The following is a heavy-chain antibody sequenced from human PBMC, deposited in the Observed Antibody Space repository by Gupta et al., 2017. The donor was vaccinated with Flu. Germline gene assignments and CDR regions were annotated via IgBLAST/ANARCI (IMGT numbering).Heavy chain of an antibody. CDR2: IWYDGSIT. J-gene: IGHJ3*01. CDR1: GFIFSSVG. D-gene: IGHD1-7*01. V-gene: IGHV3-33*01. CDR3: VRDDWNYGRHGFDL. Sequence: QVQLVESGGGVVQPGRSLRLSCAASGFIFSSVGMLWVRQAPGKGLEWVALIWYDGSITDYADSVKGRFTISRDNSKNTLYLQMNSLRVEDTAKYYCVRDDWNYGRHGFDLWGQGTTVTVSS.